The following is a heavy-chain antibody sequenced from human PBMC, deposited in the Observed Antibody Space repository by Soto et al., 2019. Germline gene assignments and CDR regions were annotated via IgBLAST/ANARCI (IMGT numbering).Heavy chain of an antibody. V-gene: IGHV1-18*01. Sequence: ASVKVSCKASGYTFTSYGISWVRQAPGQGLEWMGWISAYNGNTNYAQKLQGRVTMTTDTSTSTAYMELRSLRSDDTAVYYCARGDDFWSDPPRGYFDYWGQGTLVTVSS. J-gene: IGHJ4*02. CDR2: ISAYNGNT. CDR1: GYTFTSYG. D-gene: IGHD3-3*01. CDR3: ARGDDFWSDPPRGYFDY.